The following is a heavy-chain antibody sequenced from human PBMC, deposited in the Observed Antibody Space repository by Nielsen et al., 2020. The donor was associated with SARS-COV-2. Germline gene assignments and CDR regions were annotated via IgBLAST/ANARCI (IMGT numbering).Heavy chain of an antibody. CDR3: AKDRRYFDWDGMDV. CDR1: GFTFSSYA. D-gene: IGHD3-9*01. J-gene: IGHJ6*02. Sequence: GESLKISCAVSGFTFSSYAMTWVRQAPGKGLEWVAVIPYDGSNKYYADSVKGRFTISRDNSKNTLYLQMNSLRAEDTAVYYCAKDRRYFDWDGMDVWGQGTTVTVSS. V-gene: IGHV3-30*18. CDR2: IPYDGSNK.